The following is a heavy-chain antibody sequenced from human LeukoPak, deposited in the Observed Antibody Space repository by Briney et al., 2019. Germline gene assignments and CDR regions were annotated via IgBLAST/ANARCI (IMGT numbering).Heavy chain of an antibody. Sequence: GGSLRLSCAASEFTFSSYGMHWVRQAPGKGLEWVAVISYDGSNKYYADSVKGRFTISRDNSKNTLYLQMNSLRAEDTAVYYCANNIGGSLDYWGQGTLVTVSS. V-gene: IGHV3-30*18. CDR3: ANNIGGSLDY. D-gene: IGHD2-15*01. CDR2: ISYDGSNK. CDR1: EFTFSSYG. J-gene: IGHJ4*02.